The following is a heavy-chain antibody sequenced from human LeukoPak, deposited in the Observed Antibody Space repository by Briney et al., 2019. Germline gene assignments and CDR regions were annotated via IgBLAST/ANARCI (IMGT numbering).Heavy chain of an antibody. V-gene: IGHV3-23*01. J-gene: IGHJ4*02. CDR3: ANSPGK. CDR2: ISESDGST. Sequence: GGSLRLSCAASGFTFSTYAMSWVRQAPGKGLEWVSTISESDGSTYYADSVKGRFTILRDNSKNTLYLQMNILRAEDTAIYYCANSPGKWGQGTLVTVSS. CDR1: GFTFSTYA.